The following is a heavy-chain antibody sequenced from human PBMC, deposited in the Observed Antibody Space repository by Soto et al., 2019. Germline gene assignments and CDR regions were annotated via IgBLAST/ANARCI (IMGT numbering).Heavy chain of an antibody. CDR2: VSGNGGST. Sequence: EGQVLESGGGLVQPGGSLRLTCVASGFTLSNFGMSWVRQAPGKGLEWVSFVSGNGGSTYYIDSVMGRFTISRDSSTNTVRLQMNSLRAEDTAVYYCATSNYGERDWGQGALVTVSS. V-gene: IGHV3-23*01. CDR1: GFTLSNFG. CDR3: ATSNYGERD. J-gene: IGHJ4*02. D-gene: IGHD4-17*01.